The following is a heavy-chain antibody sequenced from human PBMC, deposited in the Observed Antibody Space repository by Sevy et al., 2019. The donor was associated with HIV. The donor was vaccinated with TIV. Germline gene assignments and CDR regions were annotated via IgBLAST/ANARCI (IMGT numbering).Heavy chain of an antibody. Sequence: GGSLRLSCAASGFTFSSYAMSWVRQAPGKGLEWVSAISGSGGSTYYADSVKGRFTISRDNSKNTLYLKMNSLRAEDTAVYYCAKGESSSWDNWFDPWGQGTLVTVSS. CDR1: GFTFSSYA. CDR3: AKGESSSWDNWFDP. V-gene: IGHV3-23*01. D-gene: IGHD6-13*01. CDR2: ISGSGGST. J-gene: IGHJ5*02.